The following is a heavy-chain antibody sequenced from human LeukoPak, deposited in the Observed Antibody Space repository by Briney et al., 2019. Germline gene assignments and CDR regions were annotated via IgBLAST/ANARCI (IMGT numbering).Heavy chain of an antibody. D-gene: IGHD3-3*01. V-gene: IGHV2-26*01. Sequence: SGPTLVNPTETLTLTCTVSGFSLSNARMGVSWIRQPPGKALEWPAHIYSNDEKSYSPSLKSRLTISKHTYKRPEVLAMPNMYPLHTATYHCARILQEYGFWSGYTYWGQGTLVTVSS. CDR3: ARILQEYGFWSGYTY. CDR1: GFSLSNARMG. J-gene: IGHJ4*02. CDR2: IYSNDEK.